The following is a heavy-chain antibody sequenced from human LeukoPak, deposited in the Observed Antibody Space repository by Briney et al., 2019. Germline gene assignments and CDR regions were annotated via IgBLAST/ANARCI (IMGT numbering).Heavy chain of an antibody. CDR3: ANAGYSSSWYGGFDI. V-gene: IGHV3-23*01. CDR2: ISGSGGDT. CDR1: GGSISSGGYY. D-gene: IGHD6-13*01. J-gene: IGHJ3*02. Sequence: ETLSLTCTVSGGSISSGGYYWSWIRQHPGKGLEWVSAISGSGGDTYYADYVKGRFIMSRDSSKNTLYLQMNSLRAEDTAVYYCANAGYSSSWYGGFDIWGQGTMVTVSS.